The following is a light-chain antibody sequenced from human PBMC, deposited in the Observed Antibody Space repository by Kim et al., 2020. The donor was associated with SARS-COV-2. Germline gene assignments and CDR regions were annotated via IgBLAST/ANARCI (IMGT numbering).Light chain of an antibody. CDR1: QSISSY. Sequence: EIVLTQSPATLSLSPGERATLSCRASQSISSYLAWYQQKPGQAPRLLIYDASKRATGIPARFSGSGSGTDFTLTISSLEPEDFALYYCQQGNNWPPGYTLGQGTKLEI. CDR2: DAS. V-gene: IGKV3-11*01. CDR3: QQGNNWPPGYT. J-gene: IGKJ2*01.